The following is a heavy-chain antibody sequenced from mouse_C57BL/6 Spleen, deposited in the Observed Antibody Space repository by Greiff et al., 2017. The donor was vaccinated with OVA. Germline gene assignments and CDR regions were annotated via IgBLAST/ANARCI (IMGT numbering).Heavy chain of an antibody. V-gene: IGHV1-76*01. Sequence: VQLQQSGAELVRPGASVKLSCKASGYTFTDYYINWVKQRPGQGLEWIARIYPGSGNTYYNEKFKGKATLTAEKSSSTAYMQLSSLTSEDSAVYFCARGGLGRDFDVWGTGTTVTVSS. D-gene: IGHD4-1*01. CDR3: ARGGLGRDFDV. J-gene: IGHJ1*03. CDR2: IYPGSGNT. CDR1: GYTFTDYY.